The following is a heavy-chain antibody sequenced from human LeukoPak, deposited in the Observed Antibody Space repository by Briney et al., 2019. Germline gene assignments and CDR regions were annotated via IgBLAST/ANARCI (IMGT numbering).Heavy chain of an antibody. J-gene: IGHJ4*02. CDR3: AKNWGSLDY. V-gene: IGHV3-7*01. CDR1: GFTFDSNS. Sequence: GGSLRLSCAASGFTFDSNSMSWVRQAPGKGLEWVANIKQDGSEKSYVDSVKGRFTISRDNAKNSLYLQMNSLRAEDTAVYYCAKNWGSLDYWGQGTLVTVSS. CDR2: IKQDGSEK. D-gene: IGHD7-27*01.